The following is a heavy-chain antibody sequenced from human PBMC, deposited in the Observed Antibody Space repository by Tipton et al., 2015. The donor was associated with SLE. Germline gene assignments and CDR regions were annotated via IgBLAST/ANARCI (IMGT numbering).Heavy chain of an antibody. CDR3: ARQVGGWYFDL. CDR1: GFTFSSYS. V-gene: IGHV3-23*01. Sequence: SLRLSCAASGFTFSSYSMSWVRQAPGKGLEWVSAISGSGGSTYYADSVKGRFTISRDNSKNTLYLQMNSLRAEDTAAYYCARQVGGWYFDLWGRGTLVTVSS. CDR2: ISGSGGST. D-gene: IGHD2-2*01. J-gene: IGHJ2*01.